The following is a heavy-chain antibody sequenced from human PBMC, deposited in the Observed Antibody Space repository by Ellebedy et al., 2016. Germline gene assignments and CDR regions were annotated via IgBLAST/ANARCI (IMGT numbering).Heavy chain of an antibody. Sequence: GSLRLSCTVSGGSISSSSYYWGWIRQPPGKGLEWIGSIYYSGSTYYNPSLKSRVTISVDTSKNQFSLKLSSVTAADTAVYYCARLEVAAHEIDYWGQGTLVTVSS. D-gene: IGHD2-15*01. J-gene: IGHJ4*02. CDR3: ARLEVAAHEIDY. CDR2: IYYSGST. CDR1: GGSISSSSYY. V-gene: IGHV4-39*01.